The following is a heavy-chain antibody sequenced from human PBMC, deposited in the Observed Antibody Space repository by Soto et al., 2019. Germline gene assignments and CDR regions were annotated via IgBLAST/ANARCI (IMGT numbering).Heavy chain of an antibody. CDR2: IKQDGSQK. Sequence: GGSLRLSCTASGFTFSTYWMTWVRQAPGKGLEWVANIKQDGSQKYYVDSVKGRFTISRDNAKNSLYLQMNSLRAEDTAVYYCWGYDNSGSGRENPIDYWGQGTLVTVSS. J-gene: IGHJ4*02. CDR3: WGYDNSGSGRENPIDY. D-gene: IGHD3-22*01. V-gene: IGHV3-7*01. CDR1: GFTFSTYW.